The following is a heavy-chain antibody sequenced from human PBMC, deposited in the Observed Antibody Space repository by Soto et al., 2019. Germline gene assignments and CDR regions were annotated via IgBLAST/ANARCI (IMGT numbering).Heavy chain of an antibody. CDR2: IWYDGSNK. D-gene: IGHD2-2*02. CDR3: ARDGAPIVVVPAAIFRGNWYFDL. V-gene: IGHV3-33*01. CDR1: GFTFSSYG. Sequence: GGSLRLSCAASGFTFSSYGMHWVRQAPGKGLEWVAVIWYDGSNKYYADSVKGRFTISRDNSKNTLYLQMNSLRAEDTAVYYCARDGAPIVVVPAAIFRGNWYFDLWGRGTLVTVSS. J-gene: IGHJ2*01.